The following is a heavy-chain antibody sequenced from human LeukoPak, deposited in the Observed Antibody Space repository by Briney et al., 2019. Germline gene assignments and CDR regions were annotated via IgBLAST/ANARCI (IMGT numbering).Heavy chain of an antibody. CDR1: GGSISSGSYY. Sequence: SQTLSLTCTVSGGSISSGSYYWSWIRQPAGKGLEWIGRIYTSGSTNYNPSLKSRVTISVDTSKNQFSLKLSSVTAADTAVYYCAREFVDIVATIHDYYYYYCMDVWGKGPRSPSP. CDR3: AREFVDIVATIHDYYYYYCMDV. V-gene: IGHV4-61*02. CDR2: IYTSGST. J-gene: IGHJ6*03. D-gene: IGHD5-12*01.